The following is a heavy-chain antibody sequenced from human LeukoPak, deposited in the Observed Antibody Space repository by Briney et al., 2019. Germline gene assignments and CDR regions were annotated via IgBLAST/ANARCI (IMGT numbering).Heavy chain of an antibody. V-gene: IGHV1-46*01. D-gene: IGHD3-22*01. CDR1: GYTFTSYY. CDR3: ARDLDGYISSRVYYVSSGYPGY. Sequence: ASVKVSCKASGYTFTSYYMHWVRQAPGQGLEWMGIINPSGGSTSYAQKFQGRVTMTRDTSTSTVYMELSSLRSEDTAVYYCARDLDGYISSRVYYVSSGYPGYWGQGTLVTVSS. J-gene: IGHJ4*02. CDR2: INPSGGST.